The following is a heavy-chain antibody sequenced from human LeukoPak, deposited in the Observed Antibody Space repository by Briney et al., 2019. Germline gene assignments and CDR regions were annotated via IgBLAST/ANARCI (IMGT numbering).Heavy chain of an antibody. Sequence: ASVKVSCKASGYTFTGYYMHWVRQAPGQGLEWMGRINPNSGGTNYAQKFQGRVTMTRDTSISTAYMELSRLRSDDTAVYYCAREFGAAAGTIYYYYGMDVWGQGTTATVSS. CDR3: AREFGAAAGTIYYYYGMDV. CDR1: GYTFTGYY. V-gene: IGHV1-2*06. J-gene: IGHJ6*02. CDR2: INPNSGGT. D-gene: IGHD6-13*01.